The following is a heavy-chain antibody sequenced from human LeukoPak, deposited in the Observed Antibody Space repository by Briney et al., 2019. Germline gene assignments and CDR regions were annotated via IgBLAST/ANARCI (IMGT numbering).Heavy chain of an antibody. CDR1: GGTFSSYA. Sequence: ASVKVSCKASGGTFSSYAISWVRQAPGQGLEWMGRIIPILSIANYAQKFQGRVTITADKSTSTAYMELSSLRSEDTAVYYCARPPYYDSRGGLGDWGQGTLVTVSS. J-gene: IGHJ4*02. D-gene: IGHD3-22*01. V-gene: IGHV1-69*04. CDR3: ARPPYYDSRGGLGD. CDR2: IIPILSIA.